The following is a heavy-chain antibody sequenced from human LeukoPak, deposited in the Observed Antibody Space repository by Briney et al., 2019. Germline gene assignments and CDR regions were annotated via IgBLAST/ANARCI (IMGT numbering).Heavy chain of an antibody. J-gene: IGHJ6*02. CDR2: ISVHNGNT. CDR1: GFTFTSYG. CDR3: ARDRTPWVAGTRGMDV. D-gene: IGHD6-19*01. V-gene: IGHV1-18*01. Sequence: GASVKGSCNASGFTFTSYGISWVRQAPGQGLEWMGWISVHNGNTNYAQKVQGRVTMTTDTSTSTAYMELTSLRSDDTAVYFCARDRTPWVAGTRGMDVWGQGTAVTVSS.